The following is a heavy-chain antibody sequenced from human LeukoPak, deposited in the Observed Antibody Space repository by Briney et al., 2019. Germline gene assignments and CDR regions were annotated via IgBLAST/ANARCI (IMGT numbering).Heavy chain of an antibody. CDR3: ARSEQWLVIHLDY. J-gene: IGHJ4*02. Sequence: ASVKVSCKASGGTFSSYAISWVRQAPGQGLEWMGGIIPIFGTANYAQKFQGRVTITADESTSTAYMELSSLRSEDTAVYYCARSEQWLVIHLDYWVQGTLVTVSS. CDR2: IIPIFGTA. CDR1: GGTFSSYA. D-gene: IGHD6-19*01. V-gene: IGHV1-69*13.